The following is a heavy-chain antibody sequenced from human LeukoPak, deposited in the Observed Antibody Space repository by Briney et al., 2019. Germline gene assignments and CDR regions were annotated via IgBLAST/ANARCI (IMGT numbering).Heavy chain of an antibody. Sequence: SETLSLTCTVSGGYISSYYWSWIRQPAGKGLEWIGRIYTSGSTNYNPSLKSRVTMSVDTSKNQFSLKLSSVTAADTAVYYCARGAGGGSGSYATYYYYYYYMDVWGKGTTVTVSS. CDR2: IYTSGST. CDR3: ARGAGGGSGSYATYYYYYYYMDV. CDR1: GGYISSYY. J-gene: IGHJ6*03. V-gene: IGHV4-4*07. D-gene: IGHD3-10*01.